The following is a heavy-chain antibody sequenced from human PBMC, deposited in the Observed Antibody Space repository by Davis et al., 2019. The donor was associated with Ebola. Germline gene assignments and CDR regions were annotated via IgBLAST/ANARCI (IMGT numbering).Heavy chain of an antibody. D-gene: IGHD2-2*01. CDR2: ISSSGASI. CDR1: GFSFSDYY. J-gene: IGHJ6*03. CDR3: ARPSSTRPYRYYYMDV. V-gene: IGHV3-11*04. Sequence: GESLKISCAASGFSFSDYYMNWIRQTPEKGLEWVSLISSSGASIYYADSVKGRFTVSRDNAKNSLFLQMDSLRAEDSGVYFCARPSSTRPYRYYYMDVWGKGTTVAVS.